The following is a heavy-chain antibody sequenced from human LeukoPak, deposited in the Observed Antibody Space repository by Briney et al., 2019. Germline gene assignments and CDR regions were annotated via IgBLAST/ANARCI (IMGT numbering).Heavy chain of an antibody. J-gene: IGHJ4*02. CDR2: ISNDGGGE. V-gene: IGHV3-33*05. CDR1: GFKFSVYG. D-gene: IGHD5-24*01. CDR3: TRDIESRYFDC. Sequence: GRSLRLSCAASGFKFSVYGMHCVRQAPGKGLEWVAVISNDGGGEYYADSVKGRFAISRDNSKNTLYLEMNSLRAEDTAVYYCTRDIESRYFDCWGQGTLVTVSP.